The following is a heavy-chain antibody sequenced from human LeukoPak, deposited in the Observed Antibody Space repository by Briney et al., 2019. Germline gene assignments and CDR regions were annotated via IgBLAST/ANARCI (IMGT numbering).Heavy chain of an antibody. J-gene: IGHJ6*03. D-gene: IGHD6-13*01. CDR2: MNPNSGNT. V-gene: IGHV1-8*01. CDR3: ARGKWAAAGTRAYYYMDV. Sequence: ASVKVSCKASGYTFTSYDINWVRQATGQGLEWMGWMNPNSGNTGYAQKFQGRVTMTRDTSISTVYMELSSLRSEDTAVYYCARGKWAAAGTRAYYYMDVWGKGTTVTVSS. CDR1: GYTFTSYD.